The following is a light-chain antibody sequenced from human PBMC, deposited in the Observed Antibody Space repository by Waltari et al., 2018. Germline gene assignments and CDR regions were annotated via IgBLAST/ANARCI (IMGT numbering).Light chain of an antibody. CDR2: WAS. V-gene: IGKV4-1*01. CDR1: QSVLYSSNNKNY. J-gene: IGKJ1*01. CDR3: QQYYTTPWT. Sequence: DIVMTQSPDSLAVSLGERATINCEFSQSVLYSSNNKNYLAWYQQKPGQPPKLLIYWASTRDSGVPDRFSGSGSGTDFTLSISSLQAEDVAFYYCQQYYTTPWTFGQGTKVEIK.